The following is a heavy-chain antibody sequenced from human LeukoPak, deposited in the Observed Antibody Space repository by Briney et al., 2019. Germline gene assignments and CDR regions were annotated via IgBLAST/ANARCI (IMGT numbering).Heavy chain of an antibody. V-gene: IGHV1-18*01. CDR1: GYTFTSYG. Sequence: ASGKVSCKASGYTFTSYGISWVRQAPGQGLEWMGWISAYNGNTNYAQKLQGRVTMTTDTSTSTAYMELRSLRSDDTAVYYCARDPITISDRGSFDPCGQGTLVTVSS. CDR3: ARDPITISDRGSFDP. CDR2: ISAYNGNT. J-gene: IGHJ5*02. D-gene: IGHD3-3*01.